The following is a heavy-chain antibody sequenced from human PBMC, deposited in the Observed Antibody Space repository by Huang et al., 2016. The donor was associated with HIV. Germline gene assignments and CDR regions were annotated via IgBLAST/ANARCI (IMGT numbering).Heavy chain of an antibody. CDR2: IKQDESEK. V-gene: IGHV3-7*01. D-gene: IGHD1-7*01. CDR1: TFRFGAYW. CDR3: ATKTAPMDI. Sequence: VESGGRLVQPGGSIRLSCVGSTFRFGAYWMSWVRQSPGEGLEWVANIKQDESEKYDVDSVKGRFNISRDNAKKVLFLEMNNVRVEDTATYYCATKTAPMDIWGQGTTVTVS. J-gene: IGHJ6*02.